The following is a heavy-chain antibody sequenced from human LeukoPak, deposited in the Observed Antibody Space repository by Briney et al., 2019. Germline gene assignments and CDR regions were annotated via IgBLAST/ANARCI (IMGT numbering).Heavy chain of an antibody. CDR2: IIPILGIA. D-gene: IGHD6-13*01. Sequence: SVTVSCKASGGTFSSYAISWVRQAPGQGLEWMGRIIPILGIANYAQKFQGRVTITADKSTSTAYMELSSLRSEDTAVYYCARVGAIAAAGYYFDYWGQGTLVTVSS. CDR3: ARVGAIAAAGYYFDY. J-gene: IGHJ4*02. V-gene: IGHV1-69*04. CDR1: GGTFSSYA.